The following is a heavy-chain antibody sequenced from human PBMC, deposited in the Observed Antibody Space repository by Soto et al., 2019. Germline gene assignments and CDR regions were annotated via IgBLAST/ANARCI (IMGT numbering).Heavy chain of an antibody. CDR1: GGSISSYY. Sequence: ASETLSLTCTVSGGSISSYYWSWIRQPPGKGLEWIGYIYYSGSTNYNPSLKSRVTISVDTSKNQFSLKLSSVTAADTAVYYCARGGYDFWSGYSQAPYYYGMDVWGQGTTVTVSS. V-gene: IGHV4-59*01. D-gene: IGHD3-3*01. CDR3: ARGGYDFWSGYSQAPYYYGMDV. CDR2: IYYSGST. J-gene: IGHJ6*02.